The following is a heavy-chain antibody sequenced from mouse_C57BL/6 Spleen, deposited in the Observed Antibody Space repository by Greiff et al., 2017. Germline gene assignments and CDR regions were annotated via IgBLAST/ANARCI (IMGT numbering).Heavy chain of an antibody. CDR3: ARSQYGNSFDY. J-gene: IGHJ2*01. Sequence: EVQVVESGGGLVKPGGSLKLSCAASGFTFSDYGMHWVRQAPEKGLEWVAYISSGSSTIYYADTVKGRFTISRDNAKNTLFLQMTSLRSEDTAMYYCARSQYGNSFDYWGQGTTLTVSS. CDR2: ISSGSSTI. V-gene: IGHV5-17*01. CDR1: GFTFSDYG. D-gene: IGHD2-10*02.